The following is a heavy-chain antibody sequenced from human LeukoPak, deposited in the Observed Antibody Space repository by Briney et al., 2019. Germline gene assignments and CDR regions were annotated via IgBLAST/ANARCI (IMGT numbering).Heavy chain of an antibody. V-gene: IGHV3-21*01. CDR3: AREGSGSY. J-gene: IGHJ4*02. D-gene: IGHD1-26*01. Sequence: PGGSLRLSCAASGFTFSGSTMNWVRQAPGKGLEWVSFISTSSSYIYYADSVKGRFTISRDNAKNSLYLQMNSLRAEDTAVYYCAREGSGSYWGQGTLVTVSS. CDR1: GFTFSGST. CDR2: ISTSSSYI.